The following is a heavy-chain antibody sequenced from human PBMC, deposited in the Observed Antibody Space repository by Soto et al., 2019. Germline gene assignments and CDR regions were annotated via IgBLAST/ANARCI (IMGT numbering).Heavy chain of an antibody. V-gene: IGHV3-23*01. Sequence: EVQLLESGGGLVQPGGSLRLSCAASEFTFSSYAMNWVRQAPGKGLEWVSVISGSGDSTYYADSVKGRFTISRDNSKNTLYLQMNSLRAEDTAVYYCAKRAYGSDFDYWGQGTLVTVSS. J-gene: IGHJ4*02. CDR3: AKRAYGSDFDY. D-gene: IGHD3-10*01. CDR2: ISGSGDST. CDR1: EFTFSSYA.